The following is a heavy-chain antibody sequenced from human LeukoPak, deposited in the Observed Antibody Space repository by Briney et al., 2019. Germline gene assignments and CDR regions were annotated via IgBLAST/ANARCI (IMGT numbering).Heavy chain of an antibody. D-gene: IGHD1-26*01. V-gene: IGHV3-53*01. J-gene: IGHJ6*03. CDR3: ARENSGSYYDYYYYYMDV. Sequence: GGSLRLSCAASGFTVSSSYMSWLRQAPGKGLEWVSVIYSGGSTYYADSVKGRFTISRDNSKNTLYLQMNSLRAEDTAVYYCARENSGSYYDYYYYYMDVWGKGTTVTVSS. CDR2: IYSGGST. CDR1: GFTVSSSY.